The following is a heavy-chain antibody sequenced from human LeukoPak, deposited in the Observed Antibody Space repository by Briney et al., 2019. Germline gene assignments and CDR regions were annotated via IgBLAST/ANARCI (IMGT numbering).Heavy chain of an antibody. CDR2: IYPGDSDT. D-gene: IGHD5-12*01. CDR1: GYSFTNYW. J-gene: IGHJ4*02. CDR3: ASQTVKNAYSAYD. V-gene: IGHV5-51*01. Sequence: GESLKISCKGSGYSFTNYWIGWVRQMPGKGLEWMGIIYPGDSDTRYSPSFQGQVTISADKSINTAYLQWSSLKASDTAMYYCASQTVKNAYSAYDWGQGTLVTVSS.